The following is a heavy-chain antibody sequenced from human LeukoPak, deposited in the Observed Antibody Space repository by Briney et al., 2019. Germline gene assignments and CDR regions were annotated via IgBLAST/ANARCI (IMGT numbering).Heavy chain of an antibody. D-gene: IGHD4-23*01. Sequence: PGESLKISCKGSGYSFTSYWIGWVRQMPGKGLEWMGIIYPGDSDTTYSPSFQGQVTFSADKSISTAYLQWGSLKASDTAIYYCARGRTTVVSRDFDYWGQGTLVTVSS. J-gene: IGHJ4*02. V-gene: IGHV5-51*01. CDR1: GYSFTSYW. CDR2: IYPGDSDT. CDR3: ARGRTTVVSRDFDY.